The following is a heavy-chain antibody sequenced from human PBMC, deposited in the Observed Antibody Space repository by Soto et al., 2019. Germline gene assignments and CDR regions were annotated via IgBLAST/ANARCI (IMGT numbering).Heavy chain of an antibody. D-gene: IGHD2-15*01. Sequence: EVQLVESGGDLVQPGGSLRLSCAASGFTFSTYSMNWVRLAPGKGLEWISYISSGSTTIYYADSVRGRFTISRDNAKNSLYLQINSLRAEDTAVYYCAREPYCSGGSCYSISREYYYYMDVWGKGTTVTVSS. CDR3: AREPYCSGGSCYSISREYYYYMDV. J-gene: IGHJ6*03. CDR1: GFTFSTYS. CDR2: ISSGSTTI. V-gene: IGHV3-48*01.